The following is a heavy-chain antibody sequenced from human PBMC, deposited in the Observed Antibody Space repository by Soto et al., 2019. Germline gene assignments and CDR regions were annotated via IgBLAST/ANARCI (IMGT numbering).Heavy chain of an antibody. D-gene: IGHD1-26*01. CDR1: GFTFSSYW. J-gene: IGHJ4*02. Sequence: PGGSLSLSCSASGFTFSSYWMQWVRQAPGKGLAWVSRINSDGSSTSYADSVKGRFTISRDNAKNTLYLQMNSLRAEDTAVYYCARAVGLWYFDYWGLGTLVTVSS. CDR3: ARAVGLWYFDY. V-gene: IGHV3-74*01. CDR2: INSDGSST.